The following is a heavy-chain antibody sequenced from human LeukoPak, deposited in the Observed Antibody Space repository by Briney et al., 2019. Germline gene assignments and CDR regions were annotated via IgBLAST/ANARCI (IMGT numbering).Heavy chain of an antibody. J-gene: IGHJ4*02. V-gene: IGHV3-30*18. CDR3: AKPPPQIQLWLTFDY. CDR2: ILYDGSNK. Sequence: AGGSLRLSCAASGFTFSSYGMHWVRQAPGKGLEWVAVILYDGSNKYYADSVKGRFTISRDNSKNTLYLQMNSLRAEDTAVYYCAKPPPQIQLWLTFDYWGQGTLVTVSS. CDR1: GFTFSSYG. D-gene: IGHD5-18*01.